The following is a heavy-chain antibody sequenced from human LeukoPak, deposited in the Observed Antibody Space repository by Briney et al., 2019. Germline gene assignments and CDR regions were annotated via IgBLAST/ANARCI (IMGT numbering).Heavy chain of an antibody. V-gene: IGHV3-23*01. CDR1: GFTFSSYA. CDR2: ISGSGGST. J-gene: IGHJ4*02. Sequence: GGSLRLSCTAAGFTFSSYAMSWVRQAPGKGLEWVSAISGSGGSTYYADSVKGRFTISRDNSKNTLYLQMNSLRAEDTAVYYCPKVPYSSGGGIFDYWGQGTLLTVSS. D-gene: IGHD6-19*01. CDR3: PKVPYSSGGGIFDY.